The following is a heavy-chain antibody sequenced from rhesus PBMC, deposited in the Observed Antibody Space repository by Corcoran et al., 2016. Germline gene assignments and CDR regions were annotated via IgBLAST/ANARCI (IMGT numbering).Heavy chain of an antibody. CDR1: GGSISSSY. V-gene: IGHV4-169*02. Sequence: QLQLQESGPGLVKPSETLSVTCAVSGGSISSSYWSWIRQAPGKGLEWIGYIYGSGSSTNASPSLRSRVALSVATSKNRLSLKLSSVTAADTAVYYCASGRGGSWWVYFEFWGQGALVTVSS. CDR3: ASGRGGSWWVYFEF. J-gene: IGHJ1*01. CDR2: IYGSGSST. D-gene: IGHD6-25*01.